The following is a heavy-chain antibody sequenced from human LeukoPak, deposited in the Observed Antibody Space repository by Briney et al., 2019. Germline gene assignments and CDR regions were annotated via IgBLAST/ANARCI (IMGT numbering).Heavy chain of an antibody. CDR2: ISYDGSNK. CDR1: GFTFSSYA. J-gene: IGHJ4*02. V-gene: IGHV3-30*04. CDR3: ARDSGSTGWGMLDF. Sequence: GGSLRLSCAASGFTFSSYAMHWVRQAPGKGLEWVAVISYDGSNKYYADSVKGRFTISRDNSKNTLYLQMNSLRAEDTAVYFCARDSGSTGWGMLDFWGQGTLVTVSS. D-gene: IGHD6-19*01.